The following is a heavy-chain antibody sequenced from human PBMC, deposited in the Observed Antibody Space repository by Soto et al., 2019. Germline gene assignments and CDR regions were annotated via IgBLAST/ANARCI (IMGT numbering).Heavy chain of an antibody. J-gene: IGHJ4*02. CDR2: INHSGST. V-gene: IGHV4-34*01. CDR3: ASTLRTAPLFDY. CDR1: GGSFSGYY. D-gene: IGHD5-18*01. Sequence: PSETLSLTCAVYGGSFSGYYWSWIRQPPGKGLEWIGEINHSGSTNYNPSLKSRVTISVDTSKNQFSLKLSSVTAADTAVYYCASTLRTAPLFDYWGRGTLVTVSS.